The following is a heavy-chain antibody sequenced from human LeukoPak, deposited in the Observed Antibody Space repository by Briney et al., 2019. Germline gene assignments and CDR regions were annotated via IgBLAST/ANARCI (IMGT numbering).Heavy chain of an antibody. D-gene: IGHD3-3*01. CDR1: GGTFSSYA. CDR2: IIPILGTA. Sequence: ASVKVSCKASGGTFSSYAISWVRQAPGQGLEWMGGIIPILGTANYAQKFQGRVTITADESTSTAYMELSSLRSEDTAVYYCAKDLYRRQPLLGVACFDYWGQGTLVTVSS. CDR3: AKDLYRRQPLLGVACFDY. J-gene: IGHJ4*02. V-gene: IGHV1-69*01.